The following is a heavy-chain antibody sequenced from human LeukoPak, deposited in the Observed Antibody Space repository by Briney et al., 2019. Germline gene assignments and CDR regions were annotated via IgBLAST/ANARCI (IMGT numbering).Heavy chain of an antibody. CDR1: GFTFSSYW. V-gene: IGHV3-7*01. CDR2: IKQDGSEK. D-gene: IGHD3-3*01. Sequence: GGSLRLSCAASGFTFSSYWMSWVRQAPGKGLEWVANIKQDGSEKYYVDSVKGRFTISRDNVKNSLYLRMNSLRAEDTAVYYCARDGSGYDFWSGYYSYYYGMDVWGQGTTVTVSS. CDR3: ARDGSGYDFWSGYYSYYYGMDV. J-gene: IGHJ6*02.